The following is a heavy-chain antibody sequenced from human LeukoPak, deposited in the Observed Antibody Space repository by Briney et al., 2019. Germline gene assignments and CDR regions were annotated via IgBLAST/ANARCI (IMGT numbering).Heavy chain of an antibody. CDR3: TRDVTSYGHFDS. J-gene: IGHJ4*02. CDR2: ISSASNYI. V-gene: IGHV3-21*01. D-gene: IGHD3-16*01. CDR1: GFTFSSYA. Sequence: SGGSLRLSCAASGFTFSSYAMHWVRQAPGKGLEWVAYISSASNYIYYADSVKGRLTVSRDNAKNSLYLQMDSLRAEDTAVYYCTRDVTSYGHFDSWGQGTLVTVAS.